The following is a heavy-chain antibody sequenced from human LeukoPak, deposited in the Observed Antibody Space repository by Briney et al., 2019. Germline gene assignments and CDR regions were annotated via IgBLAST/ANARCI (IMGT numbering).Heavy chain of an antibody. CDR1: GFTVSNNY. CDR3: AREMRGGWPPRRYFDY. CDR2: IYSGGST. D-gene: IGHD3-16*01. V-gene: IGHV3-53*01. J-gene: IGHJ4*02. Sequence: PGGSLRLSCAASGFTVSNNYISWVRQAPGKGLEWVSVIYSGGSTYYVDSVKGRFTISRDNSKNTLYLQMNSLRAEDTAVYYCAREMRGGWPPRRYFDYWGQGTLVTVSS.